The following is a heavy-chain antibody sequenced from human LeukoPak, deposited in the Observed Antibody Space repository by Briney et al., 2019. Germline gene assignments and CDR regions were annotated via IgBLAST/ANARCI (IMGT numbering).Heavy chain of an antibody. CDR3: AREETGSFDY. CDR2: IWYDGSNK. J-gene: IGHJ4*02. CDR1: GFTFSSYG. Sequence: GGPLRLSCAASGFTFSSYGIHWVRQAPGKGLEWVALIWYDGSNKYYADSVKGRFTISRDNSKSTVYLQMNSLRAEDTAVYYCAREETGSFDYWGQGTLVTVSS. D-gene: IGHD1-1*01. V-gene: IGHV3-33*01.